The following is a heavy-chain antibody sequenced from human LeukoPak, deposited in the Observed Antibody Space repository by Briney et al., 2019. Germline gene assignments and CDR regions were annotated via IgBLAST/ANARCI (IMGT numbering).Heavy chain of an antibody. CDR2: IYSGGST. CDR3: ARGLDY. Sequence: GGSLRLSCAASGYSFDDHGMIWVRQPPGKGLEWVSVIYSGGSTYYADSVKGRFTISRDNSKNTLYLQMNSLRAEDTAVYYCARGLDYWGQGTLVTVSS. CDR1: GYSFDDHG. J-gene: IGHJ4*02. D-gene: IGHD4-11*01. V-gene: IGHV3-53*01.